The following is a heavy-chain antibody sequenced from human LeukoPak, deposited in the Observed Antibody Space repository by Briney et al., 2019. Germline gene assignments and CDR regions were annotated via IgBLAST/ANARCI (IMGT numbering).Heavy chain of an antibody. Sequence: SETLSLTCAVYGGSFSGYYWSWIRQPPGKGLEWIGEINHSGSTNYNPSLKSRVTISVDTSKNQFSLKLSSVTAADTAVYYCARGRSGYYDSSGYYGVYYYYYMDVWGKGTTVTVSS. J-gene: IGHJ6*03. CDR3: ARGRSGYYDSSGYYGVYYYYYMDV. CDR2: INHSGST. CDR1: GGSFSGYY. D-gene: IGHD3-22*01. V-gene: IGHV4-34*01.